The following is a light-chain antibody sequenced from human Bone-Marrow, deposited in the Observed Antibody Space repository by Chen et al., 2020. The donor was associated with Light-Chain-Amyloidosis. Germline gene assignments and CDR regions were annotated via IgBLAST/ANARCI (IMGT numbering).Light chain of an antibody. CDR3: QVWDRSSDRPV. CDR2: DDS. V-gene: IGLV3-21*02. J-gene: IGLJ3*02. CDR1: NIGSTS. Sequence: SYVLTQPSSLSVAPGQTATLACGGNNIGSTSVHWYQQPPGQAPRLVVYDDSNRPSGIPERLPGSNSGNTATLTISRVEAGDEADYYCQVWDRSSDRPVFGGGTKLTVL.